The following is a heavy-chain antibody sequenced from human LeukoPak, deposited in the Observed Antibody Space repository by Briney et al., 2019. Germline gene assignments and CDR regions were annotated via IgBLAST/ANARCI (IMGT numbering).Heavy chain of an antibody. CDR2: IYHSGST. CDR1: GYPISSGYY. J-gene: IGHJ1*01. Sequence: PSETLSLTCAVSGYPISSGYYWGWIRQPPGKGPEWIGSIYHSGSTYYNPSLKSRVTISVDTSKNQFSLKLSSVTAADTAVYYCAGDQDFQHWGQGTLVTVSS. V-gene: IGHV4-38-2*02. CDR3: AGDQDFQH.